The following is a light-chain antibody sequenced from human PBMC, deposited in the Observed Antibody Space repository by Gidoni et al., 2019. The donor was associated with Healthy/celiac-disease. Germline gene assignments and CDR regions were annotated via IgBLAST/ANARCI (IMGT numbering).Light chain of an antibody. Sequence: EIVLTQSPGTLSLSPGERATLSCSASQSVSSSYLAWYQQKPGQAPRLLIYGASSRATGIPDRFSGSGSGTDFTLTISRLEPEDFAVYYCQQYGSSPPTFXQXTKVEIK. CDR2: GAS. J-gene: IGKJ1*01. V-gene: IGKV3-20*01. CDR1: QSVSSSY. CDR3: QQYGSSPPT.